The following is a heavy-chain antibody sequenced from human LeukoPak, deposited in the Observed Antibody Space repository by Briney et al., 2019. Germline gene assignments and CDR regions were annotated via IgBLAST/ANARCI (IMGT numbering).Heavy chain of an antibody. CDR1: GFSFRSYC. D-gene: IGHD3-3*01. CDR3: TLSGEAA. CDR2: IKKDGSER. V-gene: IGHV3-7*01. Sequence: PGGSLRLSCAVSGFSFRSYCMTWVRRAPGKGLEWVADIKKDGSERYYVDSVKGRFTISRDNAKNSVFLQMNSLRVEDTAVYYCTLSGEAAWGQGTLVTVSS. J-gene: IGHJ5*02.